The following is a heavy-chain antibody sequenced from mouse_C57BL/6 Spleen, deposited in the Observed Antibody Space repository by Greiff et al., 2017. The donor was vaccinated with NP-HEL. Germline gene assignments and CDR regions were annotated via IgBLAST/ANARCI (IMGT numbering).Heavy chain of an antibody. CDR2: IYPRSGNT. D-gene: IGHD3-2*02. J-gene: IGHJ1*03. CDR3: ARGETAQATSHWYFDV. Sequence: QVQLQQSGAELARPGASVKLSCKASGYTFTSYGISWVKQRTGQGLEWIGEIYPRSGNTYYNEKFKGKATLTADKSSSTAYMELRSLTSEDSAVYFCARGETAQATSHWYFDVWGTGTTVTVSS. V-gene: IGHV1-81*01. CDR1: GYTFTSYG.